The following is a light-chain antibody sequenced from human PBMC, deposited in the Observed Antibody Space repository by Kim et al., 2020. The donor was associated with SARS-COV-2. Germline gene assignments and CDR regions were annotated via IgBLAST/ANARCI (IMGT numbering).Light chain of an antibody. CDR1: SSNIGAGYD. CDR3: QSYDSSLSGWV. Sequence: QRGTISCTGSSSNIGAGYDVHWYQQLPGTAPILLIYGNSNRPSGVPDRFSGSKSGTSASLAITGLQAEDEADYYCQSYDSSLSGWVFGGGTQLTVL. V-gene: IGLV1-40*01. CDR2: GNS. J-gene: IGLJ3*02.